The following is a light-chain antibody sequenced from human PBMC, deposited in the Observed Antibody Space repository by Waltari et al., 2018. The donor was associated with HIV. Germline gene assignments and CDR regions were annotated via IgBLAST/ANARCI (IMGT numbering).Light chain of an antibody. J-gene: IGLJ2*01. Sequence: QSVLTQPPSVSGAPGQRVTISCTGSSSNIGTGYDVHWYQQLPGTAPKLLIYGNNNRPSGVPDRFSGSKSCTSVSLAITGLQAEDEADYFCQSYDSRLRAVVFGGGTKLTVL. CDR1: SSNIGTGYD. CDR3: QSYDSRLRAVV. CDR2: GNN. V-gene: IGLV1-40*01.